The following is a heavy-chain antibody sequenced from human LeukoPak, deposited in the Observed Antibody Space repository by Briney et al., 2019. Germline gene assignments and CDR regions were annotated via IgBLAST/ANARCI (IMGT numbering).Heavy chain of an antibody. Sequence: GGSLRLSCEASGLTLSDYWMSWVRQAPGKELEWVANINQDGSAKCYVDSVKGRFTISRDNADSSLYLQMNALRADDTAMYYCATSHHTSSGQNFDYWGQGTLVSVSS. CDR3: ATSHHTSSGQNFDY. J-gene: IGHJ4*02. CDR2: INQDGSAK. CDR1: GLTLSDYW. D-gene: IGHD6-25*01. V-gene: IGHV3-7*01.